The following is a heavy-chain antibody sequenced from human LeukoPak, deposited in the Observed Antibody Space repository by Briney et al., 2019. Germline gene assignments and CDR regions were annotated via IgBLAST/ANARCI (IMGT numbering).Heavy chain of an antibody. J-gene: IGHJ3*02. Sequence: PSETLSLTCTVSGGTISSSSYYWGWIRQPPGKGLEWIGSIYYSGSTYYNPSLKSRVTISVDTSKNQFSLKLSSVTAADTAVYYCARDHVLRYFDWLFGDAFDIWGQGTMVTVSS. CDR1: GGTISSSSYY. CDR3: ARDHVLRYFDWLFGDAFDI. D-gene: IGHD3-9*01. V-gene: IGHV4-39*02. CDR2: IYYSGST.